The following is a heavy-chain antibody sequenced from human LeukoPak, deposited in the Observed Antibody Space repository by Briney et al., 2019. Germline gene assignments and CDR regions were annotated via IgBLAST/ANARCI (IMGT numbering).Heavy chain of an antibody. J-gene: IGHJ6*03. CDR1: GDSVSSNSAA. Sequence: SQTLSLTCAISGDSVSSNSAAWNWIRQSPSRGLEWLGRTYYRYKWYNDYAVSVKSRITINPDTSKNQFSLQLNSVTPEDTAVYYCARGRGYYYSPSVSYYYYMDVWGKGTTVTVSS. D-gene: IGHD3-22*01. CDR3: ARGRGYYYSPSVSYYYYMDV. CDR2: TYYRYKWYN. V-gene: IGHV6-1*01.